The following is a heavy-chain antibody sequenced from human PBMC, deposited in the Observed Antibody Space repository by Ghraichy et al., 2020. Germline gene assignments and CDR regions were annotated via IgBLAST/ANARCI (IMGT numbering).Heavy chain of an antibody. J-gene: IGHJ4*02. V-gene: IGHV4-61*02. D-gene: IGHD6-19*01. CDR2: IYTTGSP. CDR1: GASVSTGSYY. CDR3: ARANMGGWRFDS. Sequence: SQTLSLTCTVSGASVSTGSYYWSWIRQPAGKGPEWTGRIYTTGSPNSNPTRKSRVTISSDTSKNQFSLKLTSVTAADTAVYYCARANMGGWRFDSWGQGTLITVSS.